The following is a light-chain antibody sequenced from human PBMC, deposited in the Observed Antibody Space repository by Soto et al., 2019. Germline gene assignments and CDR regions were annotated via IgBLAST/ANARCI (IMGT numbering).Light chain of an antibody. CDR1: QDIRND. CDR2: AAS. Sequence: DIQMTQSRSSLSASVGYRVTITCRASQDIRNDLGWYQQKPGKAPKRLIYAASRLQSGDTSRFSGRGSGTAFTLTITSLQPEDVATYYCLYHNSYPLTFGGRTRVETK. CDR3: LYHNSYPLT. J-gene: IGKJ4*01. V-gene: IGKV1-17*01.